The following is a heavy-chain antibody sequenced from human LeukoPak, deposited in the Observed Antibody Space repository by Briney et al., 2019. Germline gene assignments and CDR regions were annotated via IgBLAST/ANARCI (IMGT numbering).Heavy chain of an antibody. CDR1: GLTFSTYG. D-gene: IGHD3-3*01. CDR3: AKDLDAIFAVALDS. Sequence: PGGSLRLSCAASGLTFSTYGMHWVRQAPGKGLEWVSFIRSDGSIQYYADSVKGRFTISRDRSKNTLYLQMNSLRGEDTAVYYCAKDLDAIFAVALDSWGQGTLVTVSS. V-gene: IGHV3-30*02. CDR2: IRSDGSIQ. J-gene: IGHJ5*01.